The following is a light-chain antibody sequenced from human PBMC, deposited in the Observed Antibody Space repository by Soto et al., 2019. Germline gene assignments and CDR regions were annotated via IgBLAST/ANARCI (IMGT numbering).Light chain of an antibody. Sequence: QSVLTQPASVSGSPGQSITISCTGTSSDVGGYNYVSWYQQHPGKAPKLMVYDVSIRPSGVSNRFSGSKSGNTASLTISWLQAEDEADYYCSSYTTTTPLVFGTGTKVTVL. CDR2: DVS. J-gene: IGLJ1*01. CDR3: SSYTTTTPLV. CDR1: SSDVGGYNY. V-gene: IGLV2-14*01.